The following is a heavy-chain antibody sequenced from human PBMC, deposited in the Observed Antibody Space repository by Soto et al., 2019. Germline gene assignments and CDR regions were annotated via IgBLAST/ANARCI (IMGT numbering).Heavy chain of an antibody. J-gene: IGHJ2*01. Sequence: GGSLRLSCAASGFTFSSYSMNWVRQAPGKGLEWVSDISSSATTTSYANPVKGRFTISRDDAKNSLYLQMSSLRAEDTALYYCARAYMNSWYFDLWGRGTLVTVSS. V-gene: IGHV3-48*01. D-gene: IGHD1-20*01. CDR2: ISSSATTT. CDR1: GFTFSSYS. CDR3: ARAYMNSWYFDL.